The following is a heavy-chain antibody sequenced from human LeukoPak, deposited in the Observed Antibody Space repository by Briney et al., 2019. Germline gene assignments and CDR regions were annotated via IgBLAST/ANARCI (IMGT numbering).Heavy chain of an antibody. D-gene: IGHD1-26*01. CDR2: IYYSGST. CDR1: GGSTSSYY. CDR3: AREPRSYATNRYYFDY. J-gene: IGHJ4*02. V-gene: IGHV4-59*01. Sequence: SETLSLTCTVSGGSTSSYYWSWIRQPPGKGLEWIGYIYYSGSTNYNPSLKSRVTISVDTSKNQFSLKLSSVTAADTAVYYCAREPRSYATNRYYFDYWGQGTLVTVSS.